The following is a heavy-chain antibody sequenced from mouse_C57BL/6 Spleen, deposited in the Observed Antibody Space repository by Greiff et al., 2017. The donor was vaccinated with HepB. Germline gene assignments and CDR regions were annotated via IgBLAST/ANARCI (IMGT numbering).Heavy chain of an antibody. Sequence: VQLKESGPELVKPGASVKISCKASGYSFTSYYIHWVKQRPGQGLEWIGWIYPGSGNTKYNEKFKGKATLTADTSSSTAYMQLSSLTSEDSAVYYCARSGSASYYFDYWGQGTTLTVSS. CDR2: IYPGSGNT. D-gene: IGHD3-1*01. CDR3: ARSGSASYYFDY. V-gene: IGHV1-66*01. J-gene: IGHJ2*01. CDR1: GYSFTSYY.